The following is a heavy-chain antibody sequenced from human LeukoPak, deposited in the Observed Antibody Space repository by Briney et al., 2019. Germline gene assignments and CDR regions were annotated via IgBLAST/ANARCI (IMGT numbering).Heavy chain of an antibody. CDR2: ISRSGDYT. Sequence: GGSLRLSCAASGFTFSDYSTNWIRQAPGKGLKWVSHISRSGDYTNYADSVKGRFTISRDNARNSLFLQMNSLRAEDTAVYYCARRGGSSRGSQGDDYWGQGTQVTVSS. V-gene: IGHV3-11*03. D-gene: IGHD6-13*01. J-gene: IGHJ4*02. CDR3: ARRGGSSRGSQGDDY. CDR1: GFTFSDYS.